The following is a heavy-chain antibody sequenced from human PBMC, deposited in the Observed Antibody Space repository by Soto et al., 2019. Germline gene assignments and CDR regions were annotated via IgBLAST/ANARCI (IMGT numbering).Heavy chain of an antibody. V-gene: IGHV1-18*01. Sequence: QVQLVQSGAEVKKPGASVKVSCKASGYTFTSYGISWVRQAPGQGLEWMGWISAYKGNTNYAQKLQGRVTMTTDTSTSTAYMELRSLRSDDTAVYYCARVGGYCSGGSCTGDDAFDIWGQGTMVTVSS. J-gene: IGHJ3*02. CDR3: ARVGGYCSGGSCTGDDAFDI. CDR2: ISAYKGNT. D-gene: IGHD2-15*01. CDR1: GYTFTSYG.